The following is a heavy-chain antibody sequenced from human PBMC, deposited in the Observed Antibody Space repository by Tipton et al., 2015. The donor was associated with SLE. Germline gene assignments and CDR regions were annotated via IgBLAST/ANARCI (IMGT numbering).Heavy chain of an antibody. CDR3: ARHRMMDSSSWAYYFDY. V-gene: IGHV4-59*08. Sequence: TLSLTCSVSGGSISTYYWSWIRQSPGKGLEWIGYIYYIGSTNYNPSLQSRVTMSVDRSKNQFSLKLRSVTAADTAVYYCARHRMMDSSSWAYYFDYWGQGTLVTVSS. CDR2: IYYIGST. J-gene: IGHJ4*02. CDR1: GGSISTYY. D-gene: IGHD6-13*01.